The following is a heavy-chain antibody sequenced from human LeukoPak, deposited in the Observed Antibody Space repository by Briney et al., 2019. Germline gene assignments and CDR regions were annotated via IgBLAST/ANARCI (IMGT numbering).Heavy chain of an antibody. Sequence: GGSLRLSCAASGFTFSNFAMAWVRQVPEKGLEWVSFIRGGGAGAHYADSVRGRFTISRDNSKNILYLEMNSLRADDTAVYYCAKASYSYGYDAFDIWGQGTKVTVSS. D-gene: IGHD3-16*01. CDR1: GFTFSNFA. V-gene: IGHV3-23*01. CDR2: IRGGGAGA. CDR3: AKASYSYGYDAFDI. J-gene: IGHJ3*02.